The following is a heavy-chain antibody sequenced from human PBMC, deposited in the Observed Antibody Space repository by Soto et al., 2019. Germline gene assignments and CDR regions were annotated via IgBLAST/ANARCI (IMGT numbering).Heavy chain of an antibody. CDR1: GGSISSGGYF. CDR3: ARGVAI. V-gene: IGHV4-31*03. Sequence: QVQLQESGPGLVQPSQTLSLTCTVSGGSISSGGYFWSWIRQHPGKGLEWIGSIYYSGSTYCNPSLQSRXTISEDTSKNQFSLKLSSVTAAATAVYYCARGVAIWGQGTMVTVSS. D-gene: IGHD2-15*01. CDR2: IYYSGST. J-gene: IGHJ3*02.